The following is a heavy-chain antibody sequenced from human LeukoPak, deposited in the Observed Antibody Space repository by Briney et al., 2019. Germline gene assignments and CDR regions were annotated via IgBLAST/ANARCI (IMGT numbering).Heavy chain of an antibody. D-gene: IGHD2-2*01. J-gene: IGHJ4*02. CDR1: GYTFTDYY. Sequence: ASVKVSCKASGYTFTDYYMHWVRQAPGQGLERMGWINPNSGGTNYAQKFRGRVTVTRDTSISTAYMELSRVRSEDTAVYYCARGVPGARGDYFDNWGQGTLVTVSS. V-gene: IGHV1-2*02. CDR3: ARGVPGARGDYFDN. CDR2: INPNSGGT.